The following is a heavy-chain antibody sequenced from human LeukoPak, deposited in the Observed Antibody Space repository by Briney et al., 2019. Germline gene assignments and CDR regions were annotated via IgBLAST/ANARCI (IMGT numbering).Heavy chain of an antibody. CDR3: ARGGGWLQDKYYFDY. D-gene: IGHD5-24*01. J-gene: IGHJ4*02. CDR1: GYTFTGYY. Sequence: ASVKVPCKASGYTFTGYYMHWVRQAPGQGLEWMGWINPNSGGTNYAQKFQGRVTMTRDTSISTAYMELSRLRSDDTAVYYCARGGGWLQDKYYFDYWGQGTLVTVSS. CDR2: INPNSGGT. V-gene: IGHV1-2*02.